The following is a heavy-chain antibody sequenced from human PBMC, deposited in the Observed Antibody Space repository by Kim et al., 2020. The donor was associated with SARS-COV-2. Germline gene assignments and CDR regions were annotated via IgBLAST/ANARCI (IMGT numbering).Heavy chain of an antibody. CDR1: GGSISSGGYS. CDR3: ARQVFARPATIDY. Sequence: SETLSLTCAVSGGSISSGGYSWSWIRQPPGKGLEWIGYIYHSGSTYYNPSLKSRVTISVDRSKNQFSLKLSSVTAADTAVYYCARQVFARPATIDYWGQGTLVTVSS. J-gene: IGHJ4*02. D-gene: IGHD2-15*01. CDR2: IYHSGST. V-gene: IGHV4-30-2*01.